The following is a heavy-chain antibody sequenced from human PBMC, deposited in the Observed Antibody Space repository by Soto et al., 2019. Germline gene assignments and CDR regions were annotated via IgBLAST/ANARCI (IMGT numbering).Heavy chain of an antibody. CDR2: MNPNSGNT. CDR3: ARERTGTTSMDV. Sequence: QVQLVQSGAEVKKPGASVKVSCKASGYTFTSYDINWVRQATGQGLEWMGWMNPNSGNTGYAQKFQGRVTMTRNTSISTAYMELSSLRSEATAVYYWARERTGTTSMDVWGQGTTVTVSS. D-gene: IGHD1-1*01. CDR1: GYTFTSYD. V-gene: IGHV1-8*01. J-gene: IGHJ6*02.